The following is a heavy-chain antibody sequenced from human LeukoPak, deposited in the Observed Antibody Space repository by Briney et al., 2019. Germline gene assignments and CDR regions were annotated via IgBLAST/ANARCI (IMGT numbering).Heavy chain of an antibody. CDR2: IRYDGSDS. D-gene: IGHD2-21*01. J-gene: IGHJ3*01. CDR1: GFTFSDYA. V-gene: IGHV3-30*02. CDR3: ALIGVVIPPDTYDV. Sequence: PGGSLRLSCSAFGFTFSDYAFHWVRQAPGKGLEWLSFIRYDGSDSYYTDPVKGRFTISRDNSKKTLYLQMDSLRTEDTAFYYCALIGVVIPPDTYDVWGQGTLVTVSS.